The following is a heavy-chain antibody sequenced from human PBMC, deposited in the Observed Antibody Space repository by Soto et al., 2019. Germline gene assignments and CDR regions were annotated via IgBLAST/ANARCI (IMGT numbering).Heavy chain of an antibody. D-gene: IGHD1-26*01. CDR1: GFTVSNYA. V-gene: IGHV3-23*01. Sequence: GSLRLAGAGSGFTVSNYAMSGVRQAPGKGLAWVSAISGSGGSTYYADSVKGRFTISRDNSKNTLYLQMNSLRAEDTALYYCAKVPVGATGRFDYWGQGTLVTVSS. CDR3: AKVPVGATGRFDY. CDR2: ISGSGGST. J-gene: IGHJ4*01.